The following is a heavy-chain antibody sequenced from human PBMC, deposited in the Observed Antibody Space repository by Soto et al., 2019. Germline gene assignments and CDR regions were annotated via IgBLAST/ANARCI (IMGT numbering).Heavy chain of an antibody. J-gene: IGHJ6*02. Sequence: GASVKVSFKASGGTFSSYAISWVRQAPGQGLEWMGGIIPIFGTANYAQKFQGRVTITADESTSTAYMELSSLRSEDTAVYYCARVYDFWSGYGYYGMDVWGQGTTVTVSS. D-gene: IGHD3-3*01. CDR2: IIPIFGTA. V-gene: IGHV1-69*13. CDR1: GGTFSSYA. CDR3: ARVYDFWSGYGYYGMDV.